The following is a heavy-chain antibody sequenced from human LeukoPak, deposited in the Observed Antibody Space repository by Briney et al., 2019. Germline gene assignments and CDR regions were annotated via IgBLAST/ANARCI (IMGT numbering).Heavy chain of an antibody. D-gene: IGHD2-15*01. CDR1: GGSFSGYY. CDR3: ARGRRKGYCSGGSCYGQRYNWFDP. Sequence: SETLSLTCAVYGGSFSGYYWSWIRQPPGKGLEWIGEINHSESTNYNPSLKSRVTISVDTSKNQFSLKLSSVTAADTAVYYCARGRRKGYCSGGSCYGQRYNWFDPWGQGTLVTVSS. J-gene: IGHJ5*02. V-gene: IGHV4-34*01. CDR2: INHSEST.